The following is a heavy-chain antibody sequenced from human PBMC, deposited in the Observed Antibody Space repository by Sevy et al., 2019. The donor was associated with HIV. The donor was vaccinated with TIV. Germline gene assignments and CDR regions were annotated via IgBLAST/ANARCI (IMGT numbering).Heavy chain of an antibody. CDR1: GFTFSSYW. Sequence: GGSLRLSCAASGFTFSSYWMSWVRQAPGKGLEWVANIKQDGSEKYYVDSVKGRFTISRDNAKNSLYLQMNSLRAEDTAVYYCARDQPRNYYDSSGSRGPLNIWGQGTMVTASS. J-gene: IGHJ3*02. CDR3: ARDQPRNYYDSSGSRGPLNI. V-gene: IGHV3-7*01. CDR2: IKQDGSEK. D-gene: IGHD3-22*01.